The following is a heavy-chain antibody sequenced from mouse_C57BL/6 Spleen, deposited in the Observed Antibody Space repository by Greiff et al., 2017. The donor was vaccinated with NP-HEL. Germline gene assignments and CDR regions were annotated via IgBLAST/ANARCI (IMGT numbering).Heavy chain of an antibody. V-gene: IGHV1-66*01. D-gene: IGHD4-1*01. CDR1: GYSFTSYY. CDR3: ARGTGPAWFGY. Sequence: QVQLQQSGPELVKPGASVKISCKASGYSFTSYYIHWVKQRPGQGLEWIGWIYPGSGNTKYNEKFKGKATLTADTSSSTAYMQLSSLTSEDSAVYCCARGTGPAWFGYWGQGTLVTVSA. CDR2: IYPGSGNT. J-gene: IGHJ3*01.